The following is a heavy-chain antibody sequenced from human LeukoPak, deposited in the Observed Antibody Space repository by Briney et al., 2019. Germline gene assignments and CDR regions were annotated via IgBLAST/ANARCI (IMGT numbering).Heavy chain of an antibody. Sequence: GGSLRLSCSASGFTFSTYAMTWVRQAPGKGLDWVSAIGASGADTYYADSAKGRFTVSRDNSKNTLYLQMSSLRADDTAVYFCAKRPRDSSGYYLGAFDGWGQGTTVTVSS. CDR2: IGASGADT. V-gene: IGHV3-23*01. CDR1: GFTFSTYA. D-gene: IGHD3-22*01. J-gene: IGHJ3*01. CDR3: AKRPRDSSGYYLGAFDG.